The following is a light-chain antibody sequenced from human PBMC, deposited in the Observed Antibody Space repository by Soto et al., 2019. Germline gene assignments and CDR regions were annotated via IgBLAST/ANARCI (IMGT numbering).Light chain of an antibody. Sequence: QSALTQPASVSGSPGQSITISCTGTSSDVGGYSFVSWYQHHPGKAPKLMIFDVSNRPSGVSNRFSGSKSGNTASLTISGLQAEDEADDYCTSYTSSSTYVVFGGGTKLTVL. V-gene: IGLV2-14*03. CDR3: TSYTSSSTYVV. CDR2: DVS. J-gene: IGLJ2*01. CDR1: SSDVGGYSF.